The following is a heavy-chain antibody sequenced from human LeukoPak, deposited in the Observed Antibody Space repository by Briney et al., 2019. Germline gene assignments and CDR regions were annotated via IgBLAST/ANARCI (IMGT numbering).Heavy chain of an antibody. J-gene: IGHJ4*02. D-gene: IGHD2-2*01. Sequence: GGSLRLSGTAYGFAFDEHGMSWVRHVPGKGLEWVSGINWSGGSTGYADPLRGRFTISRDNAKNSLYLQMDSLRAEDTALYYCARAPITSPFYFDYWGQGTLVTVSS. CDR3: ARAPITSPFYFDY. CDR1: GFAFDEHG. V-gene: IGHV3-20*04. CDR2: INWSGGST.